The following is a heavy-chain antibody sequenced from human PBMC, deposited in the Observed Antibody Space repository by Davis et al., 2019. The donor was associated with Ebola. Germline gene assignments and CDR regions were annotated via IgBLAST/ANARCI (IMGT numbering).Heavy chain of an antibody. V-gene: IGHV1-18*01. CDR2: ISAYNGNT. J-gene: IGHJ6*02. Sequence: AASVKVSCKASGYTFMSYGITWVRQAPGQGLEWMGWISAYNGNTNYAQKLQGRVTMNTDTSTSTAYLELGSLRCEDTAVYYWARDTWLESSSWYDGSPAMESYYYYGMDVWGQGTTVTVSS. CDR1: GYTFMSYG. CDR3: ARDTWLESSSWYDGSPAMESYYYYGMDV. D-gene: IGHD6-13*01.